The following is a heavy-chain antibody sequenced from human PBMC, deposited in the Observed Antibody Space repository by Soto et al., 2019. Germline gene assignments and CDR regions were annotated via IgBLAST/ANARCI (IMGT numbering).Heavy chain of an antibody. Sequence: EVQLVESGGGLVQPGGSLRLSCAVSGFAFRHHHMDWVRQAPGKGLEWVGRSRYKADNYSPYYAASAKGRFTISRDESKSTLNLQMSSLRTEDSAVFYCVCWLWGIGHWGQGTLVTVSP. CDR2: SRYKADNYSP. D-gene: IGHD3-16*01. CDR3: VCWLWGIGH. V-gene: IGHV3-72*01. J-gene: IGHJ4*02. CDR1: GFAFRHHH.